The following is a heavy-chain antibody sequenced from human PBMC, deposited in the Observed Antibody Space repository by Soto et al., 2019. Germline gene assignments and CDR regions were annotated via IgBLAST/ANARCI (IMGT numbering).Heavy chain of an antibody. CDR2: IYYSGTT. D-gene: IGHD1-26*01. V-gene: IGHV4-59*08. CDR3: ARLGGSYAVPHFDY. Sequence: WIWIRQPPGKGLEWMGYIYYSGTTTNYSPSLKSRVTLSVDTSKNQFSLKLSSVTAADTAVYYCARLGGSYAVPHFDYWGQGTLVTVSS. J-gene: IGHJ4*02.